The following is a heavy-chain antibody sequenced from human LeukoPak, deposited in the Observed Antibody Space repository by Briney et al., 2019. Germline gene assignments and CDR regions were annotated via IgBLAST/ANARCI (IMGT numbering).Heavy chain of an antibody. V-gene: IGHV1-3*01. CDR1: GYTFTSYA. Sequence: GASVKVSCKASGYTFTSYAMHWARQAPGQRLEWMGWINAGNGNTKYSQKFQGRVAITRDTSASTAYMELSSLRSEDTAVYYCARVDVVVGSYGTDVWGQGTTVTVSS. D-gene: IGHD2-21*01. CDR3: ARVDVVVGSYGTDV. J-gene: IGHJ6*02. CDR2: INAGNGNT.